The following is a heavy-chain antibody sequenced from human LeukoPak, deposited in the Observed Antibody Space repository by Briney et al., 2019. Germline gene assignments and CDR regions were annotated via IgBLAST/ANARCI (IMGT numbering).Heavy chain of an antibody. D-gene: IGHD2-15*01. CDR2: MYHTGTT. J-gene: IGHJ6*03. V-gene: IGHV4-38-2*02. CDR1: GYSVSSGYF. Sequence: SETLSLTCTVSGYSVSSGYFWGWIRQPPGKRLEWIGNMYHTGTTYYNPSLKSRVTITIDTSKNQFSLKLRSVTAADTAVYYCARGYCSGGSCYSYYYYNYMDVWGKGTTVTVSS. CDR3: ARGYCSGGSCYSYYYYNYMDV.